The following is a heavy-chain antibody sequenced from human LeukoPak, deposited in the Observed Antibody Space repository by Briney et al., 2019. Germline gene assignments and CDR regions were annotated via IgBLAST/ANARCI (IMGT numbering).Heavy chain of an antibody. CDR3: AREEDYDFWSGYYKFYYYYGMDV. Sequence: GASVKVSCNASGYTFTSYYMHWVRQPPGQGLEWMGIINPSGGSTSYAQKFQGRVTMTRDTSTSTVYMELSSLRSEDTAVYYCAREEDYDFWSGYYKFYYYYGMDVWGQGTTVTVSS. V-gene: IGHV1-46*01. CDR2: INPSGGST. D-gene: IGHD3-3*01. J-gene: IGHJ6*02. CDR1: GYTFTSYY.